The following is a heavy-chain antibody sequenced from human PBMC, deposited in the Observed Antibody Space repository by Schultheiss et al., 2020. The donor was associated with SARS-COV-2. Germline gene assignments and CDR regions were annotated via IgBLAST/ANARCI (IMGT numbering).Heavy chain of an antibody. Sequence: SLKISCAASGFTFSSYWMHWVRQAPGKGLEWVSGISWNSGSIGYADSVKGRFTISRDNAKNSLYLQMNSLRAEDTAVYYCARDMDGYSYSGMDVWGQGTTVTVSS. CDR2: ISWNSGSI. V-gene: IGHV3-9*01. CDR1: GFTFSSYW. J-gene: IGHJ6*02. CDR3: ARDMDGYSYSGMDV. D-gene: IGHD5-18*01.